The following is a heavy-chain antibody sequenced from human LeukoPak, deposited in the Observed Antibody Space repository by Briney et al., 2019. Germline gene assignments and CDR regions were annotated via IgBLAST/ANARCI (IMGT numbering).Heavy chain of an antibody. Sequence: GGSLRLSCAASGFTFSDYAMTWVRQAPGKGLEWVSTLSGNGGTIFYADSVKGRFTISRDNSKNTLYLQMNSLRAEDTAVYYCAKVPTALTGEYYFDYWGQGTLVTVSS. J-gene: IGHJ4*02. V-gene: IGHV3-23*01. D-gene: IGHD7-27*01. CDR3: AKVPTALTGEYYFDY. CDR1: GFTFSDYA. CDR2: LSGNGGTI.